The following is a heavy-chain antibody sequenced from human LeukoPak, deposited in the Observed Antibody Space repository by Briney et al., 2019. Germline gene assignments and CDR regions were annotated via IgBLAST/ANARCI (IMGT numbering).Heavy chain of an antibody. CDR2: IIPIFGTA. CDR3: ARDGSNIEPGFDY. D-gene: IGHD5-24*01. J-gene: IGHJ4*02. V-gene: IGHV1-69*05. Sequence: SVKVSCKASGGTFSSYAISWVRQAPGQGLEWMGRIIPIFGTANYAQKFQGRVTITTDESTRTAYMELSSLRSEDTAVYYCARDGSNIEPGFDYWGQGTLVTVSS. CDR1: GGTFSSYA.